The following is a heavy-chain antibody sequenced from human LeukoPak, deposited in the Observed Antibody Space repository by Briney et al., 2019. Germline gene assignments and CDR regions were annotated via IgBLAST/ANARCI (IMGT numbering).Heavy chain of an antibody. CDR2: ISSTSTSI. CDR3: AKFRYVQQLAFDY. CDR1: GFTFSSHT. D-gene: IGHD6-13*01. Sequence: GGSLRLSCAASGFTFSSHTMNWVRQAPGKGLEWVSSISSTSTSIYHADSVKGRFTISRDNTKNSLYLQMSSLRAEDTAVYYCAKFRYVQQLAFDYWGQGTLVTVSS. V-gene: IGHV3-21*04. J-gene: IGHJ4*02.